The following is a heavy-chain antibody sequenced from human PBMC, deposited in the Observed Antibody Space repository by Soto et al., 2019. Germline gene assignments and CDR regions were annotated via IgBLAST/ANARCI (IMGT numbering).Heavy chain of an antibody. V-gene: IGHV3-20*04. Sequence: GGSLRLSCAASGFTFDDYAMSWVRQAPGKGLEWVSGINWNGGSTGYADSVKGRFTISRDNAKNSLYLQMNSLRAEDTAVYYCAYLRTPNPQHEHWGQGPLVTV. J-gene: IGHJ4*02. CDR3: AYLRTPNPQHEH. D-gene: IGHD5-12*01. CDR2: INWNGGST. CDR1: GFTFDDYA.